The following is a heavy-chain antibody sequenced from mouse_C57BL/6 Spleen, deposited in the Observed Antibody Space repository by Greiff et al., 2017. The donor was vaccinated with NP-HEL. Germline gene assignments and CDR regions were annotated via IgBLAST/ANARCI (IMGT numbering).Heavy chain of an antibody. CDR2: IDPSDSYT. V-gene: IGHV1-59*01. Sequence: QVQLQQPGAELVRPGTSVKLSCKASGYTFTSYWMHWVKQRPGQGLEWIGVIDPSDSYTNYNQKFKGKATLTVDTSSSTAYMQLSSLTSEDSAVYDCARRDSNYFAYWGQGTLVTVSA. CDR3: ARRDSNYFAY. D-gene: IGHD2-5*01. CDR1: GYTFTSYW. J-gene: IGHJ3*01.